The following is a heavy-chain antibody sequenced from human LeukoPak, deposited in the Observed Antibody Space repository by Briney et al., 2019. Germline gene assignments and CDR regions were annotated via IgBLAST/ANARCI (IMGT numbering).Heavy chain of an antibody. CDR1: GFTFSSYE. V-gene: IGHV3-48*03. D-gene: IGHD2-15*01. Sequence: GGSLRLSCAASGFTFSSYEMNWVRQAPGKGLEWVSYISSSGSTIYYADSVKGRFTISRGNAKNSLYLQMNSLRAEDTAVYYCARDTSCSGGSCPVGYWGQGTLVTVSS. CDR2: ISSSGSTI. CDR3: ARDTSCSGGSCPVGY. J-gene: IGHJ4*02.